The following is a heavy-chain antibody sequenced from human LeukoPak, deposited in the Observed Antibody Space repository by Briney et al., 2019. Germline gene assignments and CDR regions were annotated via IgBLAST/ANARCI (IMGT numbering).Heavy chain of an antibody. CDR3: ARGDSGSYFHVDY. CDR2: IIPIFGTA. CDR1: GYSWTSYA. Sequence: SGRGSCKASGYSWTSYAISWVGQAPGQGLEWMGGIIPIFGTANYAQKFQGRVTMTRDTSTSTVYMELSSLRSEDTAVYYCARGDSGSYFHVDYWGQGTLVTVSS. J-gene: IGHJ4*02. D-gene: IGHD1-26*01. V-gene: IGHV1-69*05.